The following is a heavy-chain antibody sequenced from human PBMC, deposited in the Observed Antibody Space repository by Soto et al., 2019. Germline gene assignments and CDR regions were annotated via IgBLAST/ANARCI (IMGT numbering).Heavy chain of an antibody. Sequence: EVQLVESGGGLVQPGGSLRLSCAASGFTFSSYSMNWVRQAPGKGLEWVSDISSRSSTIYYADSVKCRFTFSRDNAKKSLYLQMNSLRAEDTAVYYCARIAVAGHYWYIDLWGRGTLVTVSS. V-gene: IGHV3-48*01. J-gene: IGHJ2*01. CDR2: ISSRSSTI. CDR3: ARIAVAGHYWYIDL. CDR1: GFTFSSYS. D-gene: IGHD6-19*01.